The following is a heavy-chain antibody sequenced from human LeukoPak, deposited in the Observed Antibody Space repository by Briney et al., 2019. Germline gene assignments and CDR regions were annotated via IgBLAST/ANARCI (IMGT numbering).Heavy chain of an antibody. V-gene: IGHV3-7*01. CDR2: IKQDGSET. CDR1: GFSFSRYW. D-gene: IGHD6-13*01. J-gene: IGHJ4*02. Sequence: GGSLRLSCAASGFSFSRYWMTWVRQAPGKGLEWVANIKQDGSETYYVDSVKGRFTISRDNAKNSLYLQMNSLRAEDTAVYYCARHPAQQLVVWADYWGQGTLVTVSS. CDR3: ARHPAQQLVVWADY.